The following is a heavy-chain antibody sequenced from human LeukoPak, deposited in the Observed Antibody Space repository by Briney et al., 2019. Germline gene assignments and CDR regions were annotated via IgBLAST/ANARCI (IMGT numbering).Heavy chain of an antibody. CDR3: ATDRPRLYYDSSGHAWHTADY. CDR1: GYTLNELS. D-gene: IGHD3-22*01. J-gene: IGHJ4*02. V-gene: IGHV1-24*01. CDR2: FDPEDGET. Sequence: ASVKVSCKASGYTLNELSMHWVRQAPGKGLEWMGGFDPEDGETIYAQKFQGRVTLTEDTSTDTAYMELSSLRSEDTAVYYCATDRPRLYYDSSGHAWHTADYWGQGTLVTVSS.